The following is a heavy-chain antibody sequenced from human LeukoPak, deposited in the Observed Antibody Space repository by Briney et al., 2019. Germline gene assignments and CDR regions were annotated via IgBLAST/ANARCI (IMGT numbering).Heavy chain of an antibody. CDR2: IYTSGSA. CDR3: ARGSYSSSWWALNWLDP. J-gene: IGHJ5*02. D-gene: IGHD6-13*01. V-gene: IGHV4-4*07. Sequence: SETLSLTCTVSGGSISSYYWSWIRQPAGKGLEWIGRIYTSGSANYNPSLKSRVTMSVDTSKNQFSLKLSSVTAADTAVYYCARGSYSSSWWALNWLDPWGQGTLVTVSS. CDR1: GGSISSYY.